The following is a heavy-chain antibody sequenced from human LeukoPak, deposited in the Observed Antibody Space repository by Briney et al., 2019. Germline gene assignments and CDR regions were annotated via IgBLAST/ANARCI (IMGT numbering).Heavy chain of an antibody. D-gene: IGHD6-19*01. CDR3: ARVTRVAGRVNYMDV. Sequence: IPSETLSLTCTVSGGSINSYYWSWIRQPPGKGLERIGYIYYSGSTNYNPSLKSRVTISVDTSKNQFSLKLSSVTAADTAVYYCARVTRVAGRVNYMDVWGKGTTVTISS. CDR1: GGSINSYY. CDR2: IYYSGST. V-gene: IGHV4-59*01. J-gene: IGHJ6*03.